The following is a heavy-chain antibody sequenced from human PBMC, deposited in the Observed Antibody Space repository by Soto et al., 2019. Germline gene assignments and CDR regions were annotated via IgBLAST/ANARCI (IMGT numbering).Heavy chain of an antibody. J-gene: IGHJ4*02. Sequence: QVQLVQSGAEVKKPGASVKVSCKASGYTFTSYGISWVRQAPGQGLEWMGWISAYNGNTNYAQKLQGRVTMTTDTPTSTAYMELRSLRSDHTAVYYCAREYSSPLGFLTAKVRIARIFDYWGQGPLVTVSS. D-gene: IGHD6-13*01. V-gene: IGHV1-18*01. CDR3: AREYSSPLGFLTAKVRIARIFDY. CDR1: GYTFTSYG. CDR2: ISAYNGNT.